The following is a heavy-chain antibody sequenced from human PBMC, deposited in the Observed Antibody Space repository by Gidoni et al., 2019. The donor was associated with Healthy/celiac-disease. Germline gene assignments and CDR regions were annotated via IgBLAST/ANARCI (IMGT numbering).Heavy chain of an antibody. CDR1: GGSISSGSYY. V-gene: IGHV4-61*02. J-gene: IGHJ6*03. CDR3: ARELIQLDYYMDV. Sequence: QVQLQESGPGLVKPSQTLSLTCTVSGGSISSGSYYWSWIRQPAGKGLEWIGRIYTSGSTNYNPSLKSRVTISVDTSKNQFSLKLSSVTAADTAVYYCARELIQLDYYMDVWGKGTTVTVSS. D-gene: IGHD5-18*01. CDR2: IYTSGST.